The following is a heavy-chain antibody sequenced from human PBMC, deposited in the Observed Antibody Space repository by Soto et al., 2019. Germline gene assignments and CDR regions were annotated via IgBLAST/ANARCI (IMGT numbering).Heavy chain of an antibody. Sequence: QVQLVQSGAEVKKPGSSVTVSCKASGGTFSSYTISWVRQAPGQGLEWMGKIIPILGIANYAQKFQGRVMITADKSTSTAYMELSSLRSDDTAVYYCARVGGYCGGDCYLYYFDYWGQGNVVTVSS. CDR2: IIPILGIA. CDR3: ARVGGYCGGDCYLYYFDY. D-gene: IGHD2-21*02. CDR1: GGTFSSYT. J-gene: IGHJ4*02. V-gene: IGHV1-69*02.